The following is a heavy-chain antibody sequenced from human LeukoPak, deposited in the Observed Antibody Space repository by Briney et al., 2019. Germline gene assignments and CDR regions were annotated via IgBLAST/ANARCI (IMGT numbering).Heavy chain of an antibody. V-gene: IGHV4-59*01. CDR3: AREGGYGGIH. Sequence: SETLSLTCTVSGGSISSYYWSWIRQPPGKGLEWIGYIYYSGSTNYNPPLKSRVTISVDTSKNQFSLKLSSVTAADTAVYYCAREGGYGGIHWGQGTLVTVSS. CDR2: IYYSGST. CDR1: GGSISSYY. J-gene: IGHJ4*02. D-gene: IGHD4-23*01.